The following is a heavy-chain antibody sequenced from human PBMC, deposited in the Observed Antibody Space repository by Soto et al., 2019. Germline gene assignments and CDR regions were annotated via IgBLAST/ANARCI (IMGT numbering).Heavy chain of an antibody. V-gene: IGHV1-46*01. CDR3: ARERSEQFDY. CDR1: GYTFTHYF. D-gene: IGHD1-26*01. Sequence: QVQLVQSGAEVRKPGASVKLSCKASGYTFTHYFFHWVRQAPGQGLEWMGMINPSDGSTSYTQDLQGRVTMTKDTSTSTVYMDLSSLNSEYTAVAYYARERSEQFDYWGQGTLVTVSS. CDR2: INPSDGST. J-gene: IGHJ4*02.